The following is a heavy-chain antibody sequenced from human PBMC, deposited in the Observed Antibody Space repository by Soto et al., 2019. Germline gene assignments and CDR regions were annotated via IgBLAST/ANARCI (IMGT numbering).Heavy chain of an antibody. V-gene: IGHV1-69*13. D-gene: IGHD3-22*01. CDR1: GGTFSSYA. Sequence: SVKVSCKASGGTFSSYAISWVRQAPGQGLEWMGGIIPIFGTANYAQKFQGRVTITADESTSTAYMELSSLRSEDTAVYYCAKGTAPHYYDSSAYNWFDPWGQGTLVTVSS. CDR2: IIPIFGTA. J-gene: IGHJ5*02. CDR3: AKGTAPHYYDSSAYNWFDP.